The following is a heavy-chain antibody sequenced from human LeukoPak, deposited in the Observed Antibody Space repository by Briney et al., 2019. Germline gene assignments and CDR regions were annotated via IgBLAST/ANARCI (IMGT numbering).Heavy chain of an antibody. J-gene: IGHJ4*02. CDR3: AREGGYSYGYGDY. D-gene: IGHD5-18*01. V-gene: IGHV3-21*01. CDR1: GFTFSSYN. Sequence: GGSLRLSCAASGFTFSSYNMNWVRQAPGKGLEWVSFISSGSGYIYYADSVKGRFTISRDNAKNSLYLQMNSLRAEDTAVYYCAREGGYSYGYGDYWGQGTLVTVSS. CDR2: ISSGSGYI.